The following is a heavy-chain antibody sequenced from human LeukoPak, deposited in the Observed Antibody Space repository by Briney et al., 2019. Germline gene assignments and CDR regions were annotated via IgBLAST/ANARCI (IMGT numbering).Heavy chain of an antibody. D-gene: IGHD1-1*01. V-gene: IGHV1-2*02. Sequence: ASVKVSCKASGGTFSSYAISWVRQAPGQGLEWMGWINPNSGGTNYAQKFQGRVTMTRDTSISTAYMGLSRLRSDDTAVYYCARDGEGEYRYNWNGPTKNWFDPWGLGTLVTVSS. CDR1: GGTFSSYA. J-gene: IGHJ5*02. CDR2: INPNSGGT. CDR3: ARDGEGEYRYNWNGPTKNWFDP.